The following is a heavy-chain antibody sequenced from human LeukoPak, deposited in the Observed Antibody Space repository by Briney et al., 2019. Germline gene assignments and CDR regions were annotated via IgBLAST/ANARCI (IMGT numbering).Heavy chain of an antibody. Sequence: GASVKVSCKASGYTSISYYMHWVRQAPGQGLEWMGIINPSGGGASYAQKFQGRVTMTRDTSTSTVYMELSSLSSDDTAVYYCASGQLRIAAAGTQGLPTHWGQGTLVTVSS. D-gene: IGHD6-13*01. V-gene: IGHV1-46*01. J-gene: IGHJ4*02. CDR1: GYTSISYY. CDR2: INPSGGGA. CDR3: ASGQLRIAAAGTQGLPTH.